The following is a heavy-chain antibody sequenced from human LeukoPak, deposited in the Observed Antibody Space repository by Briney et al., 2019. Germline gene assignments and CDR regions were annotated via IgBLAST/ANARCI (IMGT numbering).Heavy chain of an antibody. V-gene: IGHV3-23*01. J-gene: IGHJ4*02. D-gene: IGHD1-26*01. CDR3: AKDQRWESPHYLDS. Sequence: GVCVGLPYGAWGFTFRSSSMRWVREVPAKGREGGSGIGSSDGSTNYADSVTGRFSITRDNSNNTIYVQMNSLRAEDTDLYFCAKDQRWESPHYLDSWGQGTLVTVSS. CDR2: IGSSDGST. CDR1: GFTFRSSS.